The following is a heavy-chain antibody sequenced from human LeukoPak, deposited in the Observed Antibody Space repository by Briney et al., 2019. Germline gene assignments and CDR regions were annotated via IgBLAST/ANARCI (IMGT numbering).Heavy chain of an antibody. Sequence: GGSLRLSCATSGFTFTNAWMNWVRQAPGKGLEWVGRIRSNSDGGTIDYAARVKGRFTLSRDDSKNTLYLQMNSLQTEDTAVYYCATDFYDGTWGQGTLVTVSS. CDR3: ATDFYDGT. CDR2: IRSNSDGGTI. D-gene: IGHD2/OR15-2a*01. J-gene: IGHJ5*02. CDR1: GFTFTNAW. V-gene: IGHV3-15*07.